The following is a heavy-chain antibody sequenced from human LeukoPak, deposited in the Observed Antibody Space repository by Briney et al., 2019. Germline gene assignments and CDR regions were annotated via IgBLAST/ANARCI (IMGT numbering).Heavy chain of an antibody. V-gene: IGHV3-23*01. J-gene: IGHJ4*02. CDR3: AKPHTPYCSSGSCYLFDS. Sequence: GGSLRLSCAASGFTLSSYGMSWVRQAPGEGLEWVSTISGSGGSAYYADSVKGRLTISRDNSNNTLYLQMNSLRAEDTAVYFCAKPHTPYCSSGSCYLFDSWGQGTLVTVSS. CDR1: GFTLSSYG. CDR2: ISGSGGSA. D-gene: IGHD2-15*01.